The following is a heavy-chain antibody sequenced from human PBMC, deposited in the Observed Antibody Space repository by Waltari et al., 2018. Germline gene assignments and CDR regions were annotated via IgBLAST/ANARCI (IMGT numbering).Heavy chain of an antibody. CDR3: GTCEGAGYHVDYFDY. D-gene: IGHD3-9*01. CDR2: ITGSGSRT. V-gene: IGHV3-23*01. Sequence: EVVFLESGGGLVQPGGSLRLSCAASGLTFGSQAMSWVRQTPGKGLGWVSGITGSGSRTYYADSVKGWFTISRDNSKNTLFLQMNSLRAEDTAVYYCGTCEGAGYHVDYFDYWGQGTLVTVSS. CDR1: GLTFGSQA. J-gene: IGHJ4*02.